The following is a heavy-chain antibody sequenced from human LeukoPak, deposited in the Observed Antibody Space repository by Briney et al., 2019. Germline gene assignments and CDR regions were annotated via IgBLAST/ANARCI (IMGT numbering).Heavy chain of an antibody. V-gene: IGHV4-59*01. CDR2: IYYSGST. D-gene: IGHD3-22*01. Sequence: PSETLSLTCTVSGGSISSYYWSWIRQPPGKGLEWIGYIYYSGSTNYNPSLKSRVTISVDTSKNQFSLKLSSVTAADTAVYYCARRAWSSSGSFLFDYWGQGTLVTVSS. J-gene: IGHJ4*02. CDR3: ARRAWSSSGSFLFDY. CDR1: GGSISSYY.